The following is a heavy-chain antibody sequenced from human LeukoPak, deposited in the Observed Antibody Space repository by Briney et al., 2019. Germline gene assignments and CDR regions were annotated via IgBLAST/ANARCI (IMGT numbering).Heavy chain of an antibody. Sequence: GGSLRLSCAASGFTVSSNYVSWVRQAPGKGLEWVSGIHGGGSTHYADSVKGRFTLSRDISMNTLYLQMNSLRADDTAVYYCARGRQLTRVEYYFDYWGQGTLVTVSS. D-gene: IGHD4-11*01. V-gene: IGHV3-53*01. CDR3: ARGRQLTRVEYYFDY. CDR1: GFTVSSNY. CDR2: IHGGGST. J-gene: IGHJ4*02.